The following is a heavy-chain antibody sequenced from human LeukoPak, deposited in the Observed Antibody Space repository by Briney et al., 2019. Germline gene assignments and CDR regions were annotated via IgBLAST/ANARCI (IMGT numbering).Heavy chain of an antibody. V-gene: IGHV3-21*01. Sequence: TGGSLRLSCAASGFTFSSYTMNWVRQAPGKGLEWVSSISSTSSYIYYADSVKGRFTLSRDNAKNSLYLQMDSLRAEDTAVYYCARAAYVDSTMVAPYWGQGTLVTVSS. CDR3: ARAAYVDSTMVAPY. CDR1: GFTFSSYT. J-gene: IGHJ4*02. CDR2: ISSTSSYI. D-gene: IGHD5-18*01.